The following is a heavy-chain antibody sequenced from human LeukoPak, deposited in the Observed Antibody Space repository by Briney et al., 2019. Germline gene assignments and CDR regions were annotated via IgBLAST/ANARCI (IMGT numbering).Heavy chain of an antibody. J-gene: IGHJ4*02. CDR1: GGSFSGYY. V-gene: IGHV4-34*01. CDR3: ARGSGDSDQLLPNAHPIYFDY. CDR2: INHSGST. Sequence: PSETLSLTCAVYGGSFSGYYWSWIRQPPGKGLEWIGEINHSGSTNYNPSLKSRVTISVDTSKNQFSLKLSSVTAADTAVYYCARGSGDSDQLLPNAHPIYFDYWGQGTLVTVSS. D-gene: IGHD2-2*01.